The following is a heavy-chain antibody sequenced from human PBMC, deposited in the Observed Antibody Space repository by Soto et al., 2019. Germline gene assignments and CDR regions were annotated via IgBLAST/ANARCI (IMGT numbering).Heavy chain of an antibody. Sequence: QLQLQESGPGLVKPSETLSLTCTVSGGSISSSSYYWGWIRQPPGKGLEWIGSIYYSGSTYYNPSLKSRVTISVDTSKNQFSLKLSSVTAADTAVYYCARQGGWYRTLGYWGQETLVTVSS. J-gene: IGHJ4*02. V-gene: IGHV4-39*01. CDR1: GGSISSSSYY. CDR3: ARQGGWYRTLGY. CDR2: IYYSGST. D-gene: IGHD6-19*01.